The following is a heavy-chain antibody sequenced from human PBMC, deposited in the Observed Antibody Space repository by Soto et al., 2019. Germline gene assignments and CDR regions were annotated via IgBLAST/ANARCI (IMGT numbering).Heavy chain of an antibody. Sequence: QVQLVESGGGVVQPGRSLRLSCAASGFTFSSYGMHWVRQAPGKGLEWVAVISYDGSNKYYADSVKGRFTISRDNSKNTLYLQMNSLRAEDTAVYYCAKGPVDIVALPDYWGQGTLVTVS. D-gene: IGHD5-12*01. V-gene: IGHV3-30*18. CDR1: GFTFSSYG. J-gene: IGHJ4*02. CDR3: AKGPVDIVALPDY. CDR2: ISYDGSNK.